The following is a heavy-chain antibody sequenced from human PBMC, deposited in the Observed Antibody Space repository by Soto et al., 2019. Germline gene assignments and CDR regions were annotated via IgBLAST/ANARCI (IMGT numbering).Heavy chain of an antibody. CDR2: IYYSGST. Sequence: SETLSLTCTVSGGSISSYYWSWIRQPPGKGLEWIGYIYYSGSTNYNPSLKSRVTISVDTSKNQFSLKLSSVTAADTAVYYCARYLLSDYYDSSGYSRDAFDIWGQGTMVTVS. V-gene: IGHV4-59*08. D-gene: IGHD3-22*01. CDR1: GGSISSYY. J-gene: IGHJ3*02. CDR3: ARYLLSDYYDSSGYSRDAFDI.